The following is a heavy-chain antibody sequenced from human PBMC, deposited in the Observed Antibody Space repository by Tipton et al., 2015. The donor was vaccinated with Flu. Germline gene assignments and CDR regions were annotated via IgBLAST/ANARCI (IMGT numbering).Heavy chain of an antibody. CDR3: ARHTGDSVRGVIDY. J-gene: IGHJ4*02. V-gene: IGHV4-38-2*01. D-gene: IGHD3-10*02. CDR2: ICHSGNT. CDR1: GDSIGSGYC. Sequence: TLSLTCSVSGDSIGSGYCWGWVRQPPGKGLDWIGNICHSGNTYYNPSLKSRITISVDRSKNQFSLKLSSVTAADTAVYYCARHTGDSVRGVIDYWGQGTLVTVSS.